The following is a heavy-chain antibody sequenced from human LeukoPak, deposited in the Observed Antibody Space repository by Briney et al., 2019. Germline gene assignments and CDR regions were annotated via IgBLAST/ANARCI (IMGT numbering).Heavy chain of an antibody. V-gene: IGHV4-38-2*02. Sequence: SETLSLTCTVSGYSISSGYYWGWIRQPPGKGLEWIGSIYHSGSTYYNPSPKSRVTISVDTSKNQFSLKLSSVTAADTAVYYCARQAIGFGEFHFDFWGQGTLVTVSS. CDR1: GYSISSGYY. D-gene: IGHD3-10*01. CDR2: IYHSGST. CDR3: ARQAIGFGEFHFDF. J-gene: IGHJ4*02.